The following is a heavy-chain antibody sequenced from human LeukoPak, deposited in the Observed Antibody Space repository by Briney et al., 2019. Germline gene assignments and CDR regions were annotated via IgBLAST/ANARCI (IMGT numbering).Heavy chain of an antibody. CDR2: INPSGGST. V-gene: IGHV1-46*01. CDR1: GYTFARYY. D-gene: IGHD2-15*01. Sequence: ASVKVSCKASGYTFARYYIHWVRQAPGQGLERMGIINPSGGSTRYAQKFQGRVTMTRDTSTSTVYMELTSLRSEDTAVYYCAREEVGGYFDYWGQGSLVTVSS. J-gene: IGHJ4*02. CDR3: AREEVGGYFDY.